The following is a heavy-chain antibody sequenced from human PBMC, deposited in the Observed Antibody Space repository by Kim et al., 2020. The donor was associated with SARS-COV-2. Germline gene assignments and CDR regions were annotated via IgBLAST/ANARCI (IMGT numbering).Heavy chain of an antibody. CDR2: ISGSGGST. D-gene: IGHD3-22*01. V-gene: IGHV3-23*01. CDR3: AKASYYYDSSGYFLPYNWFDP. J-gene: IGHJ5*02. Sequence: GGSLRLSCAASGFTFSSYAMSWVRQAPGKGLEWVSAISGSGGSTYYADSVKGRFTISRDNSKNTLYLQMNSLRAEDTAVYYCAKASYYYDSSGYFLPYNWFDPWGQGTLVTVSS. CDR1: GFTFSSYA.